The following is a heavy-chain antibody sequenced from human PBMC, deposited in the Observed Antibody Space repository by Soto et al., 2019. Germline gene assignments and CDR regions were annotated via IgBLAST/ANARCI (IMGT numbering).Heavy chain of an antibody. CDR1: GGSVSSGSYY. V-gene: IGHV4-61*01. CDR3: ARDSGDSSSWPYYFDY. J-gene: IGHJ4*02. D-gene: IGHD6-13*01. CDR2: IYYSGST. Sequence: QVQLQESGPGLVKPSETLSLTCTVSGGSVSSGSYYWSWIRQPPGKGLEWIGSIYYSGSTNYNPSLKSRVTISVDTSKNQFSLKLSSVTAADTAVYYCARDSGDSSSWPYYFDYWGQGTLVTVSS.